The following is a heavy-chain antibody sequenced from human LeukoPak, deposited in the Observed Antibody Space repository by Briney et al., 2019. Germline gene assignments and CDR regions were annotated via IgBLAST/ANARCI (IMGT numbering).Heavy chain of an antibody. CDR1: GFTVSSNE. CDR3: ARTRSGSYDYFDY. V-gene: IGHV3-38*03. CDR2: ISGGST. Sequence: GGSLRLSCAASGFTVSSNEMSWVRQAPGKGREWVSSISGGSTYYADSRKGRFTISRDNSKNTLYLQMNSLRAEDTAVYYCARTRSGSYDYFDYWGQGTLVTVSS. J-gene: IGHJ4*02. D-gene: IGHD1-26*01.